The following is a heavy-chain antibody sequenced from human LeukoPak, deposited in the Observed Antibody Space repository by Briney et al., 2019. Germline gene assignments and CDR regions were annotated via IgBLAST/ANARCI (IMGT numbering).Heavy chain of an antibody. CDR2: IYYSGST. J-gene: IGHJ3*02. V-gene: IGHV4-39*01. D-gene: IGHD5-12*01. CDR1: GGSISSSSYY. CDR3: ARSGPSGDAFDI. Sequence: PSETLSLTCTVSGGSISSSSYYWGWIRLPPGKGLEWIGSIYYSGSTYYNPSLKSRVTISVDTSKNQFSLKLSSVTAADTAVYYCARSGPSGDAFDIWGQGTMVTVSS.